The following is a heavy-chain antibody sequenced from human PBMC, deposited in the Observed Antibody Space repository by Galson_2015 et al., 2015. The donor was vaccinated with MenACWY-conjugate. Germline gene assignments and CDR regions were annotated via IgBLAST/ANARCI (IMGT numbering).Heavy chain of an antibody. J-gene: IGHJ4*02. Sequence: QSGAEVKKSGESLTISCTGSGYIFTNYWIGWVRQMPGKGLEWMGSIYPYDSDSRYSPSFQGQVTISADKSINTAYLQWTSLKASDTAMYYCAGPRGIAVRPHYFDFWGQGTLVTVSS. D-gene: IGHD6-19*01. CDR1: GYIFTNYW. CDR3: AGPRGIAVRPHYFDF. V-gene: IGHV5-51*01. CDR2: IYPYDSDS.